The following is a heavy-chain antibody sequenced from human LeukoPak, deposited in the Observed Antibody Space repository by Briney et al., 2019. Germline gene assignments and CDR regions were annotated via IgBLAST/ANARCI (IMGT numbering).Heavy chain of an antibody. CDR3: ARDRGVGATLGFRREKFDI. CDR2: IIPILGIA. D-gene: IGHD1-26*01. CDR1: GYTFTGYY. Sequence: SVKVSCKASGYTFTGYYMHWVRQAPGQGLEWMGRIIPILGIANYAQKFQGRVTITADESTSTAYMELSSLRSEDTAVYYCARDRGVGATLGFRREKFDIWGQGTMVTVSS. J-gene: IGHJ3*02. V-gene: IGHV1-69*04.